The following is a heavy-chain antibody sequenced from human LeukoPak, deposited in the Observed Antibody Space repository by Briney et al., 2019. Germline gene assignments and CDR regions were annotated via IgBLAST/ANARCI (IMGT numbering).Heavy chain of an antibody. CDR3: TRDANHYGGMDV. CDR1: GITVSKCW. J-gene: IGHJ6*02. CDR2: IHSDGSTT. V-gene: IGHV3-74*01. Sequence: GGSLRLSCAVSGITVSKCWMHWVRQVPGKGLVWVSRIHSDGSTTDYADSVKGRFTITRDSAKNTLYLEMNSLRVEDTAVYYCTRDANHYGGMDVWGQGTTFTVSS.